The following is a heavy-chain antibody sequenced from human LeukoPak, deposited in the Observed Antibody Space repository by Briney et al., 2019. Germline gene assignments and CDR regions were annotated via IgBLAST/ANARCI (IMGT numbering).Heavy chain of an antibody. J-gene: IGHJ4*02. CDR2: INQAGSGK. Sequence: HPSETLSLTCTVSGGSITNNGHYWGWVRQPPGKGLEWVANINQAGSGKYYVDSVKGRFTISRDNAKNSLYLQMDSLTAEDTAVYYCTRDTDNSHSSWGQGTLVTVSS. V-gene: IGHV3-7*01. CDR1: GGSITNNG. D-gene: IGHD3-22*01. CDR3: TRDTDNSHSS.